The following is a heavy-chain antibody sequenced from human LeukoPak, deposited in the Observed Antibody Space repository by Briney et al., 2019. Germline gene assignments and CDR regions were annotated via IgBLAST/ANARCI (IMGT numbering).Heavy chain of an antibody. V-gene: IGHV3-23*01. J-gene: IGHJ4*02. D-gene: IGHD6-13*01. CDR2: ISGNGDYT. CDR1: GFTFSSYA. CDR3: AKRGIAAAASFDY. Sequence: QTGGSLTLSCAASGFTFSSYAMSWVRQAPGKGLEWVSTISGNGDYTYYAASVKGRFTISRDNSKNTLYLQMNSLRADDMAVYYCAKRGIAAAASFDYWGQGTLVSVSS.